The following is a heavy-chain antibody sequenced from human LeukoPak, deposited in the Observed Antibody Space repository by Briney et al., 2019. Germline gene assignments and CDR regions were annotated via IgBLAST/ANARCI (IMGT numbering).Heavy chain of an antibody. CDR3: ATTVDIVYYFDY. CDR2: ISSSGSTI. CDR1: GFTFSDYY. V-gene: IGHV3-11*01. Sequence: GGSLRLSSAAPGFTFSDYYMSWIRQAPGKGLEWVSYISSSGSTIYYADSVKGRFTISRDNAKNSLYLQMNSLRAEDTAVYYCATTVDIVYYFDYWGQGTLVTVSS. J-gene: IGHJ4*02. D-gene: IGHD5-12*01.